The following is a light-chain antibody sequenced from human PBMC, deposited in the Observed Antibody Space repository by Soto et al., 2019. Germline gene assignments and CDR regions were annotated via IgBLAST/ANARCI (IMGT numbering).Light chain of an antibody. CDR2: GAS. CDR3: QQYGSSLAIT. V-gene: IGKV3-20*01. Sequence: VCTRSPCTLSLSPGERATLSCSASQSVSSKYLASYQQNPCQAPRLLIYGASSRATGIPDRFSGSGSGTDFTLNISRLEPEDFAVYYCQQYGSSLAITFGQGTRLEI. CDR1: QSVSSKY. J-gene: IGKJ5*01.